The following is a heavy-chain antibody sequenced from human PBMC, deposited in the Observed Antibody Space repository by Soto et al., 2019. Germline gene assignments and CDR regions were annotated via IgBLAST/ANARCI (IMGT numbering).Heavy chain of an antibody. CDR2: KNPNSGDT. J-gene: IGHJ4*02. D-gene: IGHD2-15*01. Sequence: ASVKVSCKASGYTFINYETIWVRQATGQGLEWMEWKNPNSGDTVYSQKFQGRVTLTSDTSISTAYMELSSLRYDDTAVYYCARGRGGHCSGGTCYRYLDSWGQGTLVTVSS. V-gene: IGHV1-8*01. CDR3: ARGRGGHCSGGTCYRYLDS. CDR1: GYTFINYE.